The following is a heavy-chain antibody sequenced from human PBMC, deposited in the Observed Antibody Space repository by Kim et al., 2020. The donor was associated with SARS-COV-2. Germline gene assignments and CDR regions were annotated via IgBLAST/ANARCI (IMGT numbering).Heavy chain of an antibody. D-gene: IGHD3-3*01. CDR3: ARDKGIPIFGVVIDYYYGMDV. Sequence: GGSLRLSCAASGFTFSSYAMHWVRQAPGKGLEWVAVISYDGSNKYYTDSVKGRFTISRDNSKNTLYLQMNSLRAEDTAVYYCARDKGIPIFGVVIDYYYGMDVWGQGTTVTVSS. CDR2: ISYDGSNK. V-gene: IGHV3-30-3*01. CDR1: GFTFSSYA. J-gene: IGHJ6*02.